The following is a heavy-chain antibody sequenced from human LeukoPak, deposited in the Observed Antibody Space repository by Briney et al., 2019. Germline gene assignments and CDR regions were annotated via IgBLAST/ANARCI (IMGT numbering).Heavy chain of an antibody. CDR2: INPSADST. CDR1: GYTFTTYY. Sequence: ASVKVSCKASGYTFTTYYTHWVRQAPGQGLEWMGIINPSADSTSYAQKFQGRVTMTRDTSTSTVYMELSSLRSEDTAVYYCARGPTVTTLYYFDYWGQGTLVTVSS. CDR3: ARGPTVTTLYYFDY. D-gene: IGHD4-17*01. V-gene: IGHV1-46*01. J-gene: IGHJ4*02.